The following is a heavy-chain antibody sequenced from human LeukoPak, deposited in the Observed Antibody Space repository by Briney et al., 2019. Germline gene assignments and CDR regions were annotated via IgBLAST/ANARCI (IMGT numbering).Heavy chain of an antibody. D-gene: IGHD3-16*02. CDR3: ARDRGRLRLRLGELSLAYYYYGMDV. CDR2: IYYSGST. CDR1: GGSISSYY. J-gene: IGHJ6*02. V-gene: IGHV4-59*01. Sequence: SETLSLTCTGSGGSISSYYWSWIRQPPGKGLEWIGYIYYSGSTNYNPSLKSRVTISVDTSKNQFSLKLSSVTAADTAVYYCARDRGRLRLRLGELSLAYYYYGMDVWGQGTTVTVSS.